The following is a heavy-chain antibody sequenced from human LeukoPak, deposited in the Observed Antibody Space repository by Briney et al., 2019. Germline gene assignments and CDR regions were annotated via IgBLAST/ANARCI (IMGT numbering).Heavy chain of an antibody. J-gene: IGHJ4*02. CDR1: GFTFSSYA. D-gene: IGHD6-19*01. V-gene: IGHV3-23*01. Sequence: PGGSLRPSCAASGFTFSSYAMSWVRQAPGKGLEWVSSISGSGGSKWFADSVKGRFTISRDNSENTLYLQMNRLRAEDTALYYCAKESSVTGAGLLDYWGQGTLVTVSS. CDR2: ISGSGGSK. CDR3: AKESSVTGAGLLDY.